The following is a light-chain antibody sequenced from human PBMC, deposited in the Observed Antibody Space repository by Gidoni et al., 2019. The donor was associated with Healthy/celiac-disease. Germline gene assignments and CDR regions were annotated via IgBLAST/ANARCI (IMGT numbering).Light chain of an antibody. CDR2: GAS. Sequence: EIVMTKSPAPLSVSPGERATLPCRASQSVSSNLAWYQQKPGQAPRLLIYGASTRATGIPARFSGSGSGTEFTLTISSLQSEDFAVYYCQQYNNWPLLTFXGXTKVEIK. CDR3: QQYNNWPLLT. J-gene: IGKJ4*01. V-gene: IGKV3-15*01. CDR1: QSVSSN.